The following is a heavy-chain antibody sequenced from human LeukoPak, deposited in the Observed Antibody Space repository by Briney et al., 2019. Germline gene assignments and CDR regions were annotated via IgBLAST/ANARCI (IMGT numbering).Heavy chain of an antibody. CDR1: GGSISSGGYY. D-gene: IGHD3-3*01. Sequence: SETLSLTCTVSGGSISSGGYYWSWIRQHPGKGLEWIGYIYYSGSTYYNPSLKSRVTISVDTSKNQFSLKLSSVTAADTAAYCCARAVPAKARRYDFWSGYSRGAWFDPWGQGTLVTVSS. CDR2: IYYSGST. CDR3: ARAVPAKARRYDFWSGYSRGAWFDP. V-gene: IGHV4-31*03. J-gene: IGHJ5*02.